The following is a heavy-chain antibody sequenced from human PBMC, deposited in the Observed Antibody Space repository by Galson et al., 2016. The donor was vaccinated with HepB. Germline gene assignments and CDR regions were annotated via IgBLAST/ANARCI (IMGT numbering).Heavy chain of an antibody. CDR2: TRWNSAMT. V-gene: IGHV3-9*01. CDR3: VKDKGEGNWLLGLDS. J-gene: IGHJ4*02. Sequence: QGPGEGLEWVSGTRWNSAMTGYADSVQGRFTISRDNAKNVLYLRMNSLRPEDTALYYCVKDKGEGNWLLGLDSWGQGTLVTVSA. D-gene: IGHD1-20*01.